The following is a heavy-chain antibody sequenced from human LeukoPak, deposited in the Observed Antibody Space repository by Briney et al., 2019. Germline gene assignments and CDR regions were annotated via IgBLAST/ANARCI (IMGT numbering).Heavy chain of an antibody. CDR1: GFTFTSSA. V-gene: IGHV1-58*01. CDR2: IVVGSGNT. CDR3: AAGEGSGWFYYYYGMDV. D-gene: IGHD6-19*01. Sequence: GASVKVSCKASGFTFTSSAVQWVQQARGQRLEWIGWIVVGSGNTNYAQKFQERVTITRDMSTSTAYMELSSLRSEDTAVYYCAAGEGSGWFYYYYGMDVWGQGTTVTVSS. J-gene: IGHJ6*02.